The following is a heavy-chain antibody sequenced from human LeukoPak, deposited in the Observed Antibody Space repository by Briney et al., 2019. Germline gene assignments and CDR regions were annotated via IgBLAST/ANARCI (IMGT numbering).Heavy chain of an antibody. V-gene: IGHV3-48*01. Sequence: PGGSLRLSCAASGFTFSSYSMNWVRQASGKGLEWVSYISSSSSTIYYADSVKGRFTISRDNAKNSLYLQMNSLRAEDTAVYYCARDKEAVYFDYWGQGTLVTVSS. CDR3: ARDKEAVYFDY. J-gene: IGHJ4*02. CDR2: ISSSSSTI. CDR1: GFTFSSYS.